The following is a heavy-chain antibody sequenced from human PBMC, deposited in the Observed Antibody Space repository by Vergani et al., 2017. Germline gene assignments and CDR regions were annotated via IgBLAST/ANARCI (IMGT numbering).Heavy chain of an antibody. CDR1: GFSFSTHP. CDR3: ARDPGPSGFGWFDP. V-gene: IGHV3-23*01. J-gene: IGHJ5*02. CDR2: ISGSGSTT. D-gene: IGHD3-22*01. Sequence: EVQLLESGGGLVQPGGSLRLSCSASGFSFSTHPMNWVRQAPGKGLEWVSVISGSGSTTSYADSVKGRFAISRDNAKNSLYLQMNSLRAEDTAVYYCARDPGPSGFGWFDPWGQGTLVTVSS.